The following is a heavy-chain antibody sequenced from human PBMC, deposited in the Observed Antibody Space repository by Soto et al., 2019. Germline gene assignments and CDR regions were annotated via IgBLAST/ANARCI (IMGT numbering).Heavy chain of an antibody. CDR3: ARESELTGIAAAGTHPNGMDV. D-gene: IGHD6-13*01. CDR1: GGSFSGFC. Sequence: PSYRASLTNAAYGGSFSGFCWRCFHQPPGRGLERTAAIKHRGGANYNPSVKSRDTIQVDTYKKTYSLKRSPVTAADTAVYYGARESELTGIAAAGTHPNGMDVWGQGTTVTVSS. J-gene: IGHJ6*02. CDR2: IKHRGGA. V-gene: IGHV4-34*01.